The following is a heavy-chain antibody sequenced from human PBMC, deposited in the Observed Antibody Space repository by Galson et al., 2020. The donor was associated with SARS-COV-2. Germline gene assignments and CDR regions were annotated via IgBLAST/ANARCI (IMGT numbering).Heavy chain of an antibody. Sequence: SETLSLTCTVSGGSILSYYWGWIRQPPGKGLEWIGYIYYSRGTHYNPSLKNRISISVDTSKNQFSLRLSSVTTADAAIYYCARLDYGDYSDNYYFGIDVWGPGTTVTVSS. D-gene: IGHD4-17*01. CDR2: IYYSRGT. CDR1: GGSILSYY. J-gene: IGHJ6*02. V-gene: IGHV4-59*01. CDR3: ARLDYGDYSDNYYFGIDV.